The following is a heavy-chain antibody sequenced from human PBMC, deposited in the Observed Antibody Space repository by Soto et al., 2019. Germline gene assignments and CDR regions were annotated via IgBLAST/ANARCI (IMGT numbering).Heavy chain of an antibody. CDR1: GFTFSNAW. J-gene: IGHJ6*02. V-gene: IGHV3-15*07. D-gene: IGHD3-3*01. CDR2: IKSKTDGGTT. Sequence: EVQLVESGGGLVKPGGSLRLSCAASGFTFSNAWMNWVRQAPGKGLEWGGRIKSKTDGGTTDYAAPVKGRFTISRDDSKNTLYLQMNSLKTEDTAVYYCTTVGTIFGVAYYGMDVWGQGTTVTVSS. CDR3: TTVGTIFGVAYYGMDV.